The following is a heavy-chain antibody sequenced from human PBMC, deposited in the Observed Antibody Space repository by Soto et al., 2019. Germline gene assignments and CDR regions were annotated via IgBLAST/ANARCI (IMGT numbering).Heavy chain of an antibody. CDR1: GFTFSIYG. CDR2: IWYDGSNK. CDR3: ARESHYDDSSGYGMDV. V-gene: IGHV3-33*01. Sequence: PGGSLRLSCAASGFTFSIYGMHWVRQAPGKGLEWVAVIWYDGSNKYYADSVKGRFTISRDNSKNALYLQMNSLRAEDTAVYYCARESHYDDSSGYGMDVWGQGTTVTVSS. J-gene: IGHJ6*02. D-gene: IGHD3-22*01.